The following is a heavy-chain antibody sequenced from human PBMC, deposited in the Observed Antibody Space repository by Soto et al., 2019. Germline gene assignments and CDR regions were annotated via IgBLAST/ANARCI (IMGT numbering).Heavy chain of an antibody. CDR1: GGSMNSHDYY. CDR2: IHNSGST. CDR3: ARGEVRGTFEI. J-gene: IGHJ3*02. V-gene: IGHV4-30-4*01. Sequence: SSETLSLTCTVSGGSMNSHDYYWSWIRQPPGKGLEWIGYIHNSGSTYYNPSLKSRLTISSDTSKNKFSLRLNSVTAADTALYYCARGEVRGTFEIRGQGTMVTVSS. D-gene: IGHD3-10*01.